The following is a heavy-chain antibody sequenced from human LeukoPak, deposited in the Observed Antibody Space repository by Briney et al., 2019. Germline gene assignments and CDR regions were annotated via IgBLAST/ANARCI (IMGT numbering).Heavy chain of an antibody. CDR2: ISGSGATT. D-gene: IGHD3-22*01. CDR3: AKVEAFYYDSSGYYIDAFDM. V-gene: IGHV3-23*01. CDR1: GFTFSSYA. Sequence: GGSLRLSCAASGFTFSSYAMSWVRRAPGKGLEWVSAISGSGATTYYADSVKGRFTISRDNFKNMMYLQMNSLRAEDTAVYYCAKVEAFYYDSSGYYIDAFDMWGQGTMVTVSS. J-gene: IGHJ3*02.